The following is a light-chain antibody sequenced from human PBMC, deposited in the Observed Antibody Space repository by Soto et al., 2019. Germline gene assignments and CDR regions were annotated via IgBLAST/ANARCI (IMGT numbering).Light chain of an antibody. CDR2: DAS. CDR3: QQRRNWPT. CDR1: QGVGNY. V-gene: IGKV3-11*01. J-gene: IGKJ5*01. Sequence: EIVLTQSPATLSLSLGERATLSCRASQGVGNYLAWYQQKPGQAPRLLIYDASNRATGIPARFSGSGSGTDFTLTISSLEPEDFAVYYCQQRRNWPTFGQGTRLEIK.